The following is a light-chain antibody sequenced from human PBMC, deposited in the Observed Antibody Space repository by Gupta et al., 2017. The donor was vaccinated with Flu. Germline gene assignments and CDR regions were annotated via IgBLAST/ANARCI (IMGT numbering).Light chain of an antibody. CDR2: GAS. Sequence: EIVLTQSPGTLSLSPGERATLSCRASQSVSSSYLAWYQLKPGQAPRLLIYGASSRATGIPDRFSGSGSGTEFTLTISRLEPEDFAVYYCQQAGSSPRTFGQGTKVEIK. CDR1: QSVSSSY. V-gene: IGKV3-20*01. CDR3: QQAGSSPRT. J-gene: IGKJ1*01.